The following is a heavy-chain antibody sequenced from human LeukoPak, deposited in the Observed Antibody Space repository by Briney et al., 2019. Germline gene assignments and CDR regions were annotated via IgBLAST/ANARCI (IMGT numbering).Heavy chain of an antibody. CDR3: ARAQLRFLEWSPWGY. D-gene: IGHD3-3*01. Sequence: GGSLRLSCTASGFTFSSYWMSWVRQAPGKGLQWVANIKQDGSEKYYVDSVKGRFTISRDNAKNSLYLQMNSLRAEDTAVYYCARAQLRFLEWSPWGYWGQGTLVTVSS. CDR1: GFTFSSYW. CDR2: IKQDGSEK. J-gene: IGHJ4*02. V-gene: IGHV3-7*01.